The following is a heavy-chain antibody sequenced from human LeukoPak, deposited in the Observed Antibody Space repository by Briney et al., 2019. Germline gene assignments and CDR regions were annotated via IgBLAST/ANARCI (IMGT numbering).Heavy chain of an antibody. D-gene: IGHD2-2*01. CDR2: IIPIFGTA. J-gene: IGHJ5*02. V-gene: IGHV1-69*01. CDR3: ARCPDIVVVPAATTFDP. Sequence: ASVKVSCKASGGTFSSYAISWVRQAPGQGLEWMGGIIPIFGTANYAQKFQGRVTITADESTSTAYMELSSLRSEDTAVYYCARCPDIVVVPAATTFDPWGQGTLVTVSS. CDR1: GGTFSSYA.